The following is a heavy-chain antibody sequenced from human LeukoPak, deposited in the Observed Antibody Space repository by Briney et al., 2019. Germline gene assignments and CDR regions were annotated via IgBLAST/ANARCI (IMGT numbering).Heavy chain of an antibody. CDR1: GYSFTSYW. D-gene: IGHD4-23*01. CDR3: AKGVTRYNWFDP. CDR2: IYPDDSDT. Sequence: GESLKISCKVSGYSFTSYWIAWVRQMPGKGLEWMGIIYPDDSDTTYNPSFQGQVTISADKSISTAYLQWSSLKASDTATYYCAKGVTRYNWFDPWGQGTLVTVSS. V-gene: IGHV5-51*01. J-gene: IGHJ5*02.